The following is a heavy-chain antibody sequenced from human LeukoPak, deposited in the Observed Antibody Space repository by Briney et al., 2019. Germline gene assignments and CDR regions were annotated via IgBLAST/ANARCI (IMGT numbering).Heavy chain of an antibody. CDR3: ATFTYYYDSSGYSQGDY. Sequence: GGSLRLSCAASGFTFSSYGMHWVRQAPGKGLEWGAFIRYDGSNKYYADSVKGRITISRDNSKNTLYLQMNSLRAEDTAVYYCATFTYYYDSSGYSQGDYWGQGTLVTVSS. J-gene: IGHJ4*02. CDR2: IRYDGSNK. D-gene: IGHD3-22*01. CDR1: GFTFSSYG. V-gene: IGHV3-30*02.